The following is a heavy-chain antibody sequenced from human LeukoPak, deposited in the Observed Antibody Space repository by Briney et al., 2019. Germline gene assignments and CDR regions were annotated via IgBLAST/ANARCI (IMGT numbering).Heavy chain of an antibody. Sequence: ASVKVSCKASGYTFIGYYIHWVRQAPGQGLEWMGCINPNSGGTNFAQKFQGRVTMTRDTSISTAYMELSRLRSDDTAVYYCARGPHWDPHFDYWGQGTLVTVSS. CDR2: INPNSGGT. CDR3: ARGPHWDPHFDY. D-gene: IGHD7-27*01. V-gene: IGHV1-2*02. J-gene: IGHJ4*02. CDR1: GYTFIGYY.